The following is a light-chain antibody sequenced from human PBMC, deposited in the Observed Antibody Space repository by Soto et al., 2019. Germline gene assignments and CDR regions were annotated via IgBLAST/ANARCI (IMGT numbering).Light chain of an antibody. Sequence: QSALTQPASVSGAPGQSITISCTGTDSDVGGFNYVSWYQQYPGKAPKLMIYDVSDRPSGVPDRFSGSKSGTSASLAITGLQAEDEADYYCQSYDNSLSVYVFGTGTKVTVL. V-gene: IGLV2-14*03. CDR2: DVS. CDR3: QSYDNSLSVYV. J-gene: IGLJ1*01. CDR1: DSDVGGFNY.